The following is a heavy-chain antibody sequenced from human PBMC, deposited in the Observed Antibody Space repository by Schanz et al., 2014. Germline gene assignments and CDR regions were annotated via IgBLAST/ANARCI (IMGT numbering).Heavy chain of an antibody. Sequence: VQLVESGGGLVQPGGSLRLSCAASGFSFSGYGMHWVRQAPGKGLEWVAYIRFDASAKYYGDSVEGRFTISRDNAKNSLYLEMTSLRGEDTAVYYCARENLNWEAFDIWGQGTVVTVSS. CDR2: IRFDASAK. J-gene: IGHJ3*02. V-gene: IGHV3-30*02. CDR1: GFSFSGYG. CDR3: ARENLNWEAFDI. D-gene: IGHD7-27*01.